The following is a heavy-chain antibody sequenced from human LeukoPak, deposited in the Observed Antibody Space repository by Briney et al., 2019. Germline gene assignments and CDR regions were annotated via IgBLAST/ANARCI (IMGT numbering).Heavy chain of an antibody. D-gene: IGHD2-2*01. J-gene: IGHJ6*03. CDR3: ARGGGKRVPAATTTDYYYYMDV. CDR2: MNPNSGNT. V-gene: IGHV1-8*01. Sequence: ASVKVSCKASGYTFTSYDINWVRQAPGPGLEWMGWMNPNSGNTGYAQKFHGRVTMTRNTSISTAYMELSSLRSEDTAVYYCARGGGKRVPAATTTDYYYYMDVWGKGTTVTVSS. CDR1: GYTFTSYD.